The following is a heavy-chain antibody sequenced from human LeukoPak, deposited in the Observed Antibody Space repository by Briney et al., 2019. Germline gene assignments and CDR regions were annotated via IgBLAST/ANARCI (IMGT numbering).Heavy chain of an antibody. CDR3: ARVGGSRRIYYYYMDV. Sequence: PSETLSLTCTVSGGSISSSSYYWGWIRQPPGKGLEWIGSIYYSGITYYNPSLKSRVTISVDTSKNQFSLKLSSVTAADTAVYYCARVGGSRRIYYYYMDVWGKGTTVTVSS. CDR1: GGSISSSSYY. V-gene: IGHV4-39*01. CDR2: IYYSGIT. D-gene: IGHD1-26*01. J-gene: IGHJ6*03.